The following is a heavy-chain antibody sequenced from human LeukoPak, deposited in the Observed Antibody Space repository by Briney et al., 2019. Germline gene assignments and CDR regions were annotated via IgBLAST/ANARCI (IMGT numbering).Heavy chain of an antibody. J-gene: IGHJ6*03. CDR2: INTSRST. CDR1: GGSISSYY. Sequence: SETLSLTCTVSGGSISSYYYSWIRQPAGKGLEWIGRINTSRSTNYNPSLKSRVTISADKSKKQFSLRLTSVTAADTAVYYCAREGSGSYLGYYYYMEVWGTGTTVTVSS. V-gene: IGHV4-4*07. CDR3: AREGSGSYLGYYYYMEV. D-gene: IGHD3-10*01.